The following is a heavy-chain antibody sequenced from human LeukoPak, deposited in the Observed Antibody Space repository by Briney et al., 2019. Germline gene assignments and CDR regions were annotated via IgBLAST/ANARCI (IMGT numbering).Heavy chain of an antibody. J-gene: IGHJ4*02. Sequence: GGSLRLSCAASGFTFSTYGMHWVRQTPGKGLEWVSLIRYDGGNKYYADSVKGRFTISRDNSKNTLYLQMNSLRAEDTAVYYCVKDPYGDYLRYFDYWGQGTLVTVSS. CDR2: IRYDGGNK. CDR3: VKDPYGDYLRYFDY. V-gene: IGHV3-30*02. CDR1: GFTFSTYG. D-gene: IGHD4-17*01.